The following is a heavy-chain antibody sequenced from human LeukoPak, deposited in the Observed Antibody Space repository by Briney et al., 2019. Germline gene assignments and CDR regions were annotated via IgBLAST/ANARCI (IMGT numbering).Heavy chain of an antibody. J-gene: IGHJ6*02. CDR1: GYTFSDHY. CDR3: EIISTITMVRGSPYYYYGMDV. CDR2: TRNKANNYAT. Sequence: GGFLRLSCAASGYTFSDHYIDWVRQAPGKGLEWVGHTRNKANNYATEYAASVKGRFTISRDDSRNSVYLQMNSLKTEDTAVYYCEIISTITMVRGSPYYYYGMDVWGQGTTVTVSS. D-gene: IGHD3-10*01. V-gene: IGHV3-72*01.